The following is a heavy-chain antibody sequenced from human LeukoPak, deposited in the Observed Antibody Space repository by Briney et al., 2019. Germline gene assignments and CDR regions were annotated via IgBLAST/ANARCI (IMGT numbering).Heavy chain of an antibody. CDR3: ARGYGDFRVEGRYFHS. D-gene: IGHD4-17*01. CDR2: IIPIFGTA. J-gene: IGHJ4*02. Sequence: SVKVSCKASGYTYTSYYMHWVRQAPGQGLEWMGGIIPIFGTANYAQKFQGRVTITADESTSTAYMELSSLRSEDTAVYYCARGYGDFRVEGRYFHSWGQGTLVTVSS. CDR1: GYTYTSYY. V-gene: IGHV1-69*13.